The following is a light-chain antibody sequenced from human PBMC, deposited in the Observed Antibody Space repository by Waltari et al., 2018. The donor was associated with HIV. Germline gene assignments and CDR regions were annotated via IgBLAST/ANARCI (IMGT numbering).Light chain of an antibody. J-gene: IGLJ2*01. CDR1: SSNIGAGFD. CDR2: SSS. CDR3: QSYDSSLSAL. Sequence: HSVLTQPPSVSGAPGQRVTISCTGSSSNIGAGFDVHWYQHLPGTAPKLLIYSSSKRPSGVPDRFSGSKSGTSASLAITGLQAEDEADYYCQSYDSSLSALFGGGTKLTVL. V-gene: IGLV1-40*01.